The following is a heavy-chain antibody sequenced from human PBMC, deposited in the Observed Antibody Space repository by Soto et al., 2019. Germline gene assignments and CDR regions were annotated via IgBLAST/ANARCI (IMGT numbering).Heavy chain of an antibody. CDR1: GWSFIGYY. Sequence: PSETLSLTCAVYGWSFIGYYWTWIRQPPGTGLEWIGEINHSGSTNYNPSLKSRVSMSVDTSKNQFSLRLISVTAADTAKYFCAREGNLGRWLQPLDFWGQGTLVTVS. J-gene: IGHJ4*02. CDR3: AREGNLGRWLQPLDF. D-gene: IGHD5-12*01. CDR2: INHSGST. V-gene: IGHV4-34*01.